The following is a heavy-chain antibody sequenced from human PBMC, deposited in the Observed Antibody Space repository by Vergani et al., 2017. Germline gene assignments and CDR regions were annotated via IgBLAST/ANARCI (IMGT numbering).Heavy chain of an antibody. CDR3: ARDFHMVRGVIMPHGAFDI. D-gene: IGHD3-10*01. V-gene: IGHV3-30-3*01. Sequence: QVQLVESGGGVVQPGRSLRLSCAASGFTFSSYAMHWVRQAQGKGLEWVAVISYDGSNKYYADSVKGRFTISRDNSKNTLYLQMNSLRAEDTAVYYCARDFHMVRGVIMPHGAFDIWGQGTMVTVSS. CDR2: ISYDGSNK. CDR1: GFTFSSYA. J-gene: IGHJ3*02.